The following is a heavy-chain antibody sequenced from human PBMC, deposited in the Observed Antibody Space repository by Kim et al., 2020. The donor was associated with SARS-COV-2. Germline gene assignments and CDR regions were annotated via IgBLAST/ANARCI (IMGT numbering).Heavy chain of an antibody. J-gene: IGHJ5*02. V-gene: IGHV4-39*01. D-gene: IGHD2-2*01. CDR1: GGSISSSSYY. CDR3: AREDIVVVPAARGFWFDP. Sequence: SETLSLTCTVSGGSISSSSYYWGWIRQPPGKGLEWIGSIYYSGSTYYNPSLKSRVTISVDTSKNQFSLKLSSVTAADTAVYYCAREDIVVVPAARGFWFDPWGQGTLVTVSS. CDR2: IYYSGST.